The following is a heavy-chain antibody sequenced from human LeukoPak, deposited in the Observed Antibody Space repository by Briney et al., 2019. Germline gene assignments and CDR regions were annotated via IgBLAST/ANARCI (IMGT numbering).Heavy chain of an antibody. J-gene: IGHJ4*02. CDR3: ARHIRPADSSGYYFDY. CDR1: GGSISSYY. Sequence: KASETLSLTCTVSGGSISSYYWSWIRQPAGKGLEWIGRIYTSGSTNYNPSLKSRVTISVDTSKNQFSLKLSSVTAADTAVYYCARHIRPADSSGYYFDYWGQGTLVTVSS. D-gene: IGHD3-22*01. V-gene: IGHV4-4*07. CDR2: IYTSGST.